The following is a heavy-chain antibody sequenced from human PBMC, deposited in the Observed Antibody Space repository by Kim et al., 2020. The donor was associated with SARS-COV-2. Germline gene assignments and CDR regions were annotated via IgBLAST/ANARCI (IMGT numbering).Heavy chain of an antibody. J-gene: IGHJ4*02. CDR1: GGSFSGYY. CDR3: ARRLSNTSGWGSHYCDL. D-gene: IGHD3-10*01. V-gene: IGHV4-34*01. Sequence: SETLSLTCAVYGGSFSGYYWSWIRQPPGKGLVWIGEINHSGRTNYNPSLKSRVTISVDTSKNQFSLKLTSVTAADTAVYYCARRLSNTSGWGSHYCDLWGQGTLVTVSS. CDR2: INHSGRT.